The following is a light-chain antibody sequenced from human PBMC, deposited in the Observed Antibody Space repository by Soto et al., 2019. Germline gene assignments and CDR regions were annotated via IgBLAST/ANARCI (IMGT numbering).Light chain of an antibody. J-gene: IGLJ3*02. CDR2: EVI. V-gene: IGLV2-14*01. CDR3: SSYTTSSTVV. Sequence: QSALTQPASVSGSPGQSITISCAGTGGGVGGYNYVSWYQQHPGKAPKLMIYEVIRRPSGISNRFSGSKSGNTASLTISTLQAEDEAEYYCSSYTTSSTVVFGGGTKVTVL. CDR1: GGGVGGYNY.